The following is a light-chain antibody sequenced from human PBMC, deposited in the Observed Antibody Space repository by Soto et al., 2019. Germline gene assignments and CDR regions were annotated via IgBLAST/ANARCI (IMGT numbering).Light chain of an antibody. Sequence: QSVLTQSPSASASLGASVKLTCTLSSGHSSYAIAWHQQQPEKGPRYLMKLNSDGSHSKGDGIPDRFSGSSSGAERYLTIYSLQSEDEADYYCQTWGTGIHVFGGGTKLTVL. CDR2: LNSDGSH. CDR3: QTWGTGIHV. V-gene: IGLV4-69*01. J-gene: IGLJ2*01. CDR1: SGHSSYA.